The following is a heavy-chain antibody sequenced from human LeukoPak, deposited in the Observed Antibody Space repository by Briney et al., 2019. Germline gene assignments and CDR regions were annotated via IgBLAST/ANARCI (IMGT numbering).Heavy chain of an antibody. V-gene: IGHV3-7*01. CDR3: ARDRAYGAFDY. J-gene: IGHJ4*02. D-gene: IGHD4/OR15-4a*01. Sequence: GGSLRLSCAASGFIFSTSWMNWVRQAPGKGLEWVANIKPDGSERYYVDSVKGRFTISRDNAKNSLYLEMNSLTAEDTAVYYSARDRAYGAFDYWGQGTLVTVSS. CDR1: GFIFSTSW. CDR2: IKPDGSER.